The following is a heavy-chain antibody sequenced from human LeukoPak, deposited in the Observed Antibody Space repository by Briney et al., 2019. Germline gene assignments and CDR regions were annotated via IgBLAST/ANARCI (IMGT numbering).Heavy chain of an antibody. J-gene: IGHJ3*02. CDR3: AREIAGAGTADAFDI. V-gene: IGHV1-2*02. Sequence: ASVKVSCEASGYTFTGYYMHWVRQAPGHGLEWMGWINPNSGGTNYAQKFQGRVTMTRDTSISTAYMELSRLRSDDTAVYYCAREIAGAGTADAFDIWGQGTMVTVSS. CDR1: GYTFTGYY. CDR2: INPNSGGT. D-gene: IGHD6-13*01.